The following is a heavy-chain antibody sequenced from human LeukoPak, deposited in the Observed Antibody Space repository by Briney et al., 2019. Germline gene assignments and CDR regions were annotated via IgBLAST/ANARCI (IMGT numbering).Heavy chain of an antibody. Sequence: SETLSLTCTVSGGSISSSSYYWGWIRQPPGKGLEWIGSIYYSGSTYYNPSLKSRVTISVDTSKNQFSLKLSSVTAADTAVYYCARDKHSSSWYDHDAFDIWGQGTMVTVSS. V-gene: IGHV4-39*07. J-gene: IGHJ3*02. D-gene: IGHD6-13*01. CDR2: IYYSGST. CDR1: GGSISSSSYY. CDR3: ARDKHSSSWYDHDAFDI.